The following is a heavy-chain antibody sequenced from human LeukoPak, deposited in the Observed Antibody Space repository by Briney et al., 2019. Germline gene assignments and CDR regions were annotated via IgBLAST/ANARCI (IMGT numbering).Heavy chain of an antibody. CDR2: INHSGSI. D-gene: IGHD3-9*01. CDR1: GGSFSGYY. CDR3: AKELVIGSRWFDP. V-gene: IGHV4-34*01. Sequence: SEALSLTCAVYGGSFSGYYWSWIRQPPGKGLEWIGEINHSGSINYNPSLKSRVTISVDTSKNQFSLKLSSVTAADTAVYYCAKELVIGSRWFDPWGQGTLVTVSS. J-gene: IGHJ5*02.